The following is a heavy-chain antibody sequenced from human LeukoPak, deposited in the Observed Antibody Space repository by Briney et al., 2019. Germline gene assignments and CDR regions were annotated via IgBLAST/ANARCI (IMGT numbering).Heavy chain of an antibody. J-gene: IGHJ6*02. CDR1: GFTFGDHA. V-gene: IGHV3-49*04. CDR2: IRSKTYGGTT. D-gene: IGHD5-18*01. Sequence: PGRSLRLSCTVSGFTFGDHAMSWVRQAPGKGLEWVGFIRSKTYGGTTESAASVKGRFIISRDDSTSIAYLQMNSLKTEDTAVYYCTRGPIQLWLYHGMDVWGQGTTVTVSS. CDR3: TRGPIQLWLYHGMDV.